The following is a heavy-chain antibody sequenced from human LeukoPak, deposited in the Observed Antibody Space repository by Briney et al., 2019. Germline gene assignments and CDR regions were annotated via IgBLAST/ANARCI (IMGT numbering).Heavy chain of an antibody. D-gene: IGHD3-3*01. J-gene: IGHJ6*03. CDR2: INPNRADT. CDR1: GYTFTGYY. Sequence: ASVKVSCKASGYTFTGYYMHWVPQAPGQGLEGMGWINPNRADTKYAQKFQGRVTMTRDTSISPTYMGLSRMRSYDTAVYYCARNDFWCGYPGSYMDVWGKGTTVTVSS. V-gene: IGHV1-2*02. CDR3: ARNDFWCGYPGSYMDV.